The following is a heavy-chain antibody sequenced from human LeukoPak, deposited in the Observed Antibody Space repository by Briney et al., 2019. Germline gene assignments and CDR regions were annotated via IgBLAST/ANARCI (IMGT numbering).Heavy chain of an antibody. CDR2: FDPEDGET. CDR3: ATAAPITMIYYNRRAFDI. Sequence: GASVTVSCKVSGYTLTELSMHWVRQAPGKGLEWMGGFDPEDGETIYAQKFQGRVTMTEDTSTDTAYMELSSLRSEDTAVYYCATAAPITMIYYNRRAFDIWGQGTMVTVSS. V-gene: IGHV1-24*01. CDR1: GYTLTELS. J-gene: IGHJ3*02. D-gene: IGHD3-22*01.